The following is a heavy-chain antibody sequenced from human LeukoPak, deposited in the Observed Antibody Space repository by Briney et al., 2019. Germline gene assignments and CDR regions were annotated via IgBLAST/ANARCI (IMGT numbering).Heavy chain of an antibody. Sequence: SVKVSCKASGGTFSSYTISWVRQAPGQGLEWMGGIIPMFGTANYAQKFQGRVTITADESTSTAYMELSSLRSEDTAVYYCARGPPLPAIPFSYFDYWGQGTLVTVSS. CDR3: ARGPPLPAIPFSYFDY. CDR2: IIPMFGTA. CDR1: GGTFSSYT. V-gene: IGHV1-69*13. D-gene: IGHD2-21*02. J-gene: IGHJ4*02.